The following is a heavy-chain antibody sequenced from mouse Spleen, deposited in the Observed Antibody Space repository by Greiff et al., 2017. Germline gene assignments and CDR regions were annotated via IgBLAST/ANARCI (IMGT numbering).Heavy chain of an antibody. CDR3: ASTRYRYDRTAWFAY. Sequence: EVQLQESEGGLVQPGSSMKLSCTASGFTFSDYYMAWVRQVPEKGLEWVANINYDGSSTYYLDSLKSRFIISRDNAKNILYLQMSSLKSEDTATYYCASTRYRYDRTAWFAYWGQGTLVTVSA. V-gene: IGHV5-16*01. CDR1: GFTFSDYY. D-gene: IGHD2-14*01. J-gene: IGHJ3*01. CDR2: INYDGSST.